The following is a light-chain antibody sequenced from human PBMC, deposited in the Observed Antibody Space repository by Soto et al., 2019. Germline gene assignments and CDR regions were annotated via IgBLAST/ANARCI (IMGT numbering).Light chain of an antibody. Sequence: EIVLTQSPGTLSLSPGERATLSCRASQTVTSNNLAWFQQKPGQAPRLLIYGASNRAAGIPDRFSGSGSGTDFTLTISRLEPADFAVYYCQHYGDSPYTFGQGTKLEI. V-gene: IGKV3-20*01. CDR3: QHYGDSPYT. CDR2: GAS. J-gene: IGKJ2*01. CDR1: QTVTSNN.